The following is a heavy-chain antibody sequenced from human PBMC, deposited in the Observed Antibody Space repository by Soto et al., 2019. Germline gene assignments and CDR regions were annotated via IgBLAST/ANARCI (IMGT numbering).Heavy chain of an antibody. CDR3: AREGNLGRWIHPLDS. CDR2: IHYNGNT. V-gene: IGHV4-59*01. J-gene: IGHJ4*02. CDR1: GDSIRSYS. D-gene: IGHD2-2*03. Sequence: LSLTCTVSGDSIRSYSWGCIRQPPGKGLEWIGNIHYNGNTKYSPSLKSRVTMSVDTSKNHCSLKLISVTTADTAVYFCAREGNLGRWIHPLDSWGQGTLVTVSS.